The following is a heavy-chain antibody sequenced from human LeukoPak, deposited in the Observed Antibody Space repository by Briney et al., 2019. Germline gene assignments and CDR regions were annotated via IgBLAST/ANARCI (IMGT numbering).Heavy chain of an antibody. CDR1: GFTFSSYG. CDR2: ISYDGSNK. V-gene: IGHV3-30*18. J-gene: IGHJ4*02. D-gene: IGHD2-15*01. Sequence: GGSLRLACAASGFTFSSYGMHWVRQAPGKGLEWVAVISYDGSNKYYADSVKGRFTISRDNSKNTLYLQMDSLRAEDTAVYYCAKDSHIVVVVAAIVDYWGQGTLVTVSS. CDR3: AKDSHIVVVVAAIVDY.